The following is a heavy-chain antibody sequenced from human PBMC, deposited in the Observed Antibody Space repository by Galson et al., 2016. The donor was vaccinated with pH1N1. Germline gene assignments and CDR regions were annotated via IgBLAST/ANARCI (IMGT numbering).Heavy chain of an antibody. CDR2: ILYDGTNE. Sequence: SLRLSCAASGFTSSSYAMSWVRQAPGKGLEWVAVILYDGTNEYYADSVKGRFTISRDKTQSTVYLQMNSLRTEDTAVYYCARDSEYSGHEGFHWAQGTLVIVSS. CDR3: ARDSEYSGHEGFH. D-gene: IGHD5-12*01. J-gene: IGHJ4*02. V-gene: IGHV3-30*04. CDR1: GFTSSSYA.